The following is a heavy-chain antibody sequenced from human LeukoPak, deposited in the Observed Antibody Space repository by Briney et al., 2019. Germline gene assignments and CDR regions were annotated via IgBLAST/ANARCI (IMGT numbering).Heavy chain of an antibody. CDR2: INAGNGNT. J-gene: IGHJ6*02. V-gene: IGHV1-3*01. Sequence: ASVTVSCKASGYTFTSYAMHWVRQAPGQRLEWMGWINAGNGNTKYSQKFQGRVTITRDTSASTAYTELSSLRSEDTAVYYCARDMTAAARAYYYYGMDVWGQGTTVTVSS. CDR3: ARDMTAAARAYYYYGMDV. D-gene: IGHD6-13*01. CDR1: GYTFTSYA.